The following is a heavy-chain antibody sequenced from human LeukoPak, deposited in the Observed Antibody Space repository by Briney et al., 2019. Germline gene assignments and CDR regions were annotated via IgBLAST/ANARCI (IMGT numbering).Heavy chain of an antibody. D-gene: IGHD3-3*01. CDR3: ARGGDFWSGYYIDY. V-gene: IGHV1-2*02. CDR2: INPNSGGT. Sequence: ASVKVSCKASGYTFTGYYMHWVRQAPGQGLEWMGWINPNSGGTSYAQKFQGRVTMTRDTSISTAYMELSRLRSDDTAVYYCARGGDFWSGYYIDYWGQGTLVTVSS. CDR1: GYTFTGYY. J-gene: IGHJ4*02.